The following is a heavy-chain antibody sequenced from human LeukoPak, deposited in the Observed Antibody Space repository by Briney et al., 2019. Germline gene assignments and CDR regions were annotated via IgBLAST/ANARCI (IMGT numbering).Heavy chain of an antibody. D-gene: IGHD3-22*01. CDR2: ISESGGSI. CDR3: AKGWRLLQNWLDS. J-gene: IGHJ5*01. CDR1: GFTFHKSD. Sequence: GGSLGLSCAASGFTFHKSDMSWVRQAPGKGPEWVASISESGGSIYYADSVKGRFTISRDNSRNTLFVQMNSLRVEDTAVYYCAKGWRLLQNWLDSWGQGTLVTVSS. V-gene: IGHV3-23*01.